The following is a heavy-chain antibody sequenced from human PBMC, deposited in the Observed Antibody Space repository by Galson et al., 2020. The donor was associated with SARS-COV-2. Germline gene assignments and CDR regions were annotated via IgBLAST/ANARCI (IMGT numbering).Heavy chain of an antibody. V-gene: IGHV5-51*01. CDR3: ARHFTVRRNSDYYYRLDV. Sequence: GESLKISCKGSGYNFTTYWIGWVRQMPGKGLEWMGIIYPGDSDTSYTPSFQGQVTISADESNNTAYLQWNTLKASDTATYYCARHFTVRRNSDYYYRLDVWGKGTTVTVPS. J-gene: IGHJ6*04. CDR1: GYNFTTYW. D-gene: IGHD4-4*01. CDR2: IYPGDSDT.